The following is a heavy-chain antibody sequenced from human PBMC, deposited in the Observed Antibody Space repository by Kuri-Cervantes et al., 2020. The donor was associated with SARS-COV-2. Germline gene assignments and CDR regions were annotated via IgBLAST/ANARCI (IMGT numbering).Heavy chain of an antibody. V-gene: IGHV1-58*02. CDR3: AAALIDAFDI. Sequence: SVKVSCKASGFTFTSSAMQWVRQARGQRLEWIGWIVVGSGNTNYAKKFQERSTITRDMSTSTAYMELSRLRSEDMAVYYCAAALIDAFDIWGQGTMVTVSS. CDR2: IVVGSGNT. CDR1: GFTFTSSA. J-gene: IGHJ3*02.